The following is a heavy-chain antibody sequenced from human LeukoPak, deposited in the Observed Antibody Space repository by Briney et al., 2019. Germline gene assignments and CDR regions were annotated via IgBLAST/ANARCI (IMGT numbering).Heavy chain of an antibody. V-gene: IGHV3-11*04. D-gene: IGHD1-14*01. Sequence: PGGSLRLSCAASGFTLTDKYMSWIRQAPGKGLEWVSYINNVGNIIYYADSVKGRFTISRDTAKQSLYLQMNSLRAEDTALYFCARPEDFGTVYYWGRGTLVTVSS. CDR1: GFTLTDKY. CDR2: INNVGNII. CDR3: ARPEDFGTVYY. J-gene: IGHJ4*02.